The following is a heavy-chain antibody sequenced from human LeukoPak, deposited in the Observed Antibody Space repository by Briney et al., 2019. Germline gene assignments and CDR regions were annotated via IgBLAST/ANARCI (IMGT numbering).Heavy chain of an antibody. J-gene: IGHJ2*01. V-gene: IGHV1-69*04. CDR3: ATWRVGGYDLGYFDL. D-gene: IGHD5-12*01. CDR1: GVTFSSYA. Sequence: SVNVSCKASGVTFSSYAISWVRQAPGQGLVWMGRIIPILGIANYAQKFQGRVTITADKSTSTAYMELSSLRSEDTAGYYCATWRVGGYDLGYFDLWGRGTLVTVSS. CDR2: IIPILGIA.